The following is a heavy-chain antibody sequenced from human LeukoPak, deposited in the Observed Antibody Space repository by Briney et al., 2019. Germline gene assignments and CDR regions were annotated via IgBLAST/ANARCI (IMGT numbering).Heavy chain of an antibody. Sequence: GGSLRLSCAASGFTFSSYAMSWVRQAPGKGLEWVSAISGSGGSTYYADSVKGRFTISRDNSKNALYLQMNSLRAEDTAVYYCACFWSGYPYYFDYWGQGPPVTVSS. V-gene: IGHV3-23*01. D-gene: IGHD3-3*01. CDR3: ACFWSGYPYYFDY. CDR1: GFTFSSYA. CDR2: ISGSGGST. J-gene: IGHJ4*02.